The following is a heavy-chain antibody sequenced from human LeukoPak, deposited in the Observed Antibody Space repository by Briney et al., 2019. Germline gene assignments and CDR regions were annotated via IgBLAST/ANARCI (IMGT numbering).Heavy chain of an antibody. D-gene: IGHD2-2*01. CDR3: ATGASGIVVVAAASYREDY. CDR1: GFTFSNAW. V-gene: IGHV3-15*01. Sequence: GGSLRLSCAASGFTFSNAWMSWVRQAPGKGLEWVGRIKSKTDGGTTDYAAPVKGRFTISRDDSKNTLYLQMNSLKTEDTAVYYCATGASGIVVVAAASYREDYWGQGTLVTVSS. J-gene: IGHJ4*02. CDR2: IKSKTDGGTT.